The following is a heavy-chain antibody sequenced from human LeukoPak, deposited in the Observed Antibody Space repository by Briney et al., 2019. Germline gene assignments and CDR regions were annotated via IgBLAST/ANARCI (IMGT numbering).Heavy chain of an antibody. D-gene: IGHD3-3*01. V-gene: IGHV4-34*01. CDR2: FNHSGST. J-gene: IGHJ5*02. CDR3: ARGGVRVTIFGGPRRGWFDP. CDR1: GGSFSGYY. Sequence: SETLSLTCAVYGGSFSGYYWSWIRQPPGRGLEWIGEFNHSGSTNYNPSLKSRVTISVDTSKNQFSLKLSSVTAADTAVYYCARGGVRVTIFGGPRRGWFDPWGQGTLVTVSS.